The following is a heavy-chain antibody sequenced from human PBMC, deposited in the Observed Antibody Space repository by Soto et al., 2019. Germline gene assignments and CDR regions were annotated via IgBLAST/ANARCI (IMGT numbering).Heavy chain of an antibody. CDR3: AKARLWGGDGYNSFYYNAMDV. V-gene: IGHV3-9*01. Sequence: EMQLVESGGGLVQPGRSLRLSCAASGFTFDDYAMYWVRQAPGKGLEWVSGISWNSGRIGYADSVKGRFTISRDNTKNSLYMLMNSLRPEDTALYYCAKARLWGGDGYNSFYYNAMDVWGQGTTVTVSS. CDR2: ISWNSGRI. CDR1: GFTFDDYA. D-gene: IGHD3-16*01. J-gene: IGHJ6*02.